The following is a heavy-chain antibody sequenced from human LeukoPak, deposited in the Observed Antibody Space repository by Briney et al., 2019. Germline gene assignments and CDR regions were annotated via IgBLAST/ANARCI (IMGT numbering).Heavy chain of an antibody. D-gene: IGHD6-13*01. V-gene: IGHV3-53*01. CDR2: LYGDGGTT. J-gene: IGHJ3*02. CDR3: AKIIAVAGTGEDNVFDI. CDR1: GFTVSRSF. Sequence: GGSLRLSCAASGFTVSRSFMNWVRQAPGKGLEWLAILYGDGGTTYYADSVKGRFTISRDSSKNTLYLQMNSLRAEDTAVYYCAKIIAVAGTGEDNVFDIWGQGTMVTVSS.